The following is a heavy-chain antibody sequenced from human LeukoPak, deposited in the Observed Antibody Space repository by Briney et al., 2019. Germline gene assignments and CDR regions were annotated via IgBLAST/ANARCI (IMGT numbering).Heavy chain of an antibody. CDR2: IRWNSGSI. J-gene: IGHJ6*02. Sequence: GRSLRLSCAASGFTFDDYAMHWVRQAPGKGLEWVSGIRWNSGSIGYADSVKGRFTISGDNAKNSLYLQMNSLRAEDTALYYCSRVAGLKYYYYYYGMDVWGQGTTVTVSS. CDR3: SRVAGLKYYYYYYGMDV. V-gene: IGHV3-9*01. CDR1: GFTFDDYA. D-gene: IGHD6-19*01.